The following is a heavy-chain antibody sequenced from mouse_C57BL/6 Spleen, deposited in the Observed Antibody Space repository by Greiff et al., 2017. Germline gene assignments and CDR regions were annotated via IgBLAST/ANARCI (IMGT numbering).Heavy chain of an antibody. D-gene: IGHD2-4*01. CDR2: IDPETGGT. CDR3: TRRRDYAWFAY. J-gene: IGHJ3*01. Sequence: QVHVKQSGAELVRPGASVTLSCKASGYTFTDYEMHWVKQTPVHGLEWIGAIDPETGGTAYNQKFKGKAILTADKSSSTAYMELRSLTSEDSAVYYCTRRRDYAWFAYWGQGTLVTVSA. CDR1: GYTFTDYE. V-gene: IGHV1-15*01.